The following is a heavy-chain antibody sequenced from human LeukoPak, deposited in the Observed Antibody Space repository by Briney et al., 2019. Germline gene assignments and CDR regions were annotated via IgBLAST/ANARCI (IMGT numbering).Heavy chain of an antibody. D-gene: IGHD2-8*02. Sequence: GGSLRLSCAASGXTFSGYAMSWVRQAPGKGLEWVSGFGSDGKTHYAESVQGRFAISRDPSKTTLYLQMNSLRTEDTALYYCARDLHYWAAMDVWGQGTTVTVSS. J-gene: IGHJ6*02. CDR1: GXTFSGYA. V-gene: IGHV3-23*01. CDR3: ARDLHYWAAMDV. CDR2: FGSDGKT.